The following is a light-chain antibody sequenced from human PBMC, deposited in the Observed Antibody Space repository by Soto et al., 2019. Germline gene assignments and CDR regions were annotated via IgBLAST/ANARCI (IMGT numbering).Light chain of an antibody. CDR3: QQYGSSRT. CDR1: QSVSSSY. CDR2: GAS. J-gene: IGKJ1*01. V-gene: IGKV3-20*01. Sequence: EIVLTQSPVTLSLATGERASVSWRASQSVSSSYLAWYQQKPGQAPRLLIYGASSRATGIPDRFSGSGSGTDFTLTISRLEPEDFAVYYCQQYGSSRTFGQGTKVDIK.